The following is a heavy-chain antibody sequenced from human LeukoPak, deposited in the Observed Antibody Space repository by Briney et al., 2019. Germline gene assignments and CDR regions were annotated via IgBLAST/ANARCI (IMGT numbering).Heavy chain of an antibody. J-gene: IGHJ3*02. CDR3: ARQSSSWYGPGVAFDI. V-gene: IGHV4-4*07. Sequence: SETLSLTCTVSGGSISIYYWSCIRQPAGKGLEWIGRIYTSGNTNYNPSLKSRVTMSVDTSKNQFSLKLSSVTAADTAVYYCARQSSSWYGPGVAFDIWGQGTMVTVSS. D-gene: IGHD6-13*01. CDR2: IYTSGNT. CDR1: GGSISIYY.